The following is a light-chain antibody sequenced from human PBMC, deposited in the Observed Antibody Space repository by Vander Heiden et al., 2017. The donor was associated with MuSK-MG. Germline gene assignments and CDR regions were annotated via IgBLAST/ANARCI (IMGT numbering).Light chain of an antibody. V-gene: IGKV1-39*01. CDR3: QQGFSSPPT. CDR2: RAS. Sequence: DIQMTQSPSSLSAFVGDRVSISCRASQTISRYLNWYQHKPGKAPKPLVYRASRFQSGVQSKFTGSGCGTDCTITITNLQPEDFANYYCQQGFSSPPTFGQGTKVE. CDR1: QTISRY. J-gene: IGKJ1*01.